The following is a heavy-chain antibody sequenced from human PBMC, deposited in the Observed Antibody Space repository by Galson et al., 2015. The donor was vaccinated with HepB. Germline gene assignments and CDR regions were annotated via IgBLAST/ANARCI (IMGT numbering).Heavy chain of an antibody. J-gene: IGHJ5*02. V-gene: IGHV3-64D*06. Sequence: SLRLSCAASGFTFSSYAMHWVRQAPGKGLEYVSAISSNGGSTYYADSVKGRFTISRDNSKNTLYLQMSSLRAEDTAVYYCVKDRPDYGGNSWFDPWGQGTLVTVSS. CDR2: ISSNGGST. CDR3: VKDRPDYGGNSWFDP. CDR1: GFTFSSYA. D-gene: IGHD4-23*01.